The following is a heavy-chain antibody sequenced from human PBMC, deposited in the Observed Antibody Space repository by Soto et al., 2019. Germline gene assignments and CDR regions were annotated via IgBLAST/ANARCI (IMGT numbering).Heavy chain of an antibody. CDR3: VTVFRYGDPES. Sequence: GGSPRLSCATSGFTFSSYAMSWVRQAPVMGLEWVSGIVFGGDSRYDADSVKGRFTISRDNSKSTLYLQMNRLRAEDTAVYYCVTVFRYGDPESWGLGVLVPVSA. D-gene: IGHD2-21*02. CDR2: IVFGGDSR. V-gene: IGHV3-23*01. J-gene: IGHJ1*01. CDR1: GFTFSSYA.